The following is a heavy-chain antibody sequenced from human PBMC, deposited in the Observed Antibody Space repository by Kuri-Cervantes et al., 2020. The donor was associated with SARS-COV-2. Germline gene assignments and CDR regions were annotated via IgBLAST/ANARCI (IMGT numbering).Heavy chain of an antibody. V-gene: IGHV3-21*01. J-gene: IGHJ6*02. CDR3: ARGGGRIVVVPAAMYYYGMDV. CDR1: GFTFGSYS. CDR2: ISSSSSYI. D-gene: IGHD2-2*01. Sequence: ETLSLTCAASGFTFGSYSMNWVRQAPGKGLEWVSSISSSSSYIYYADSVKGRFTISRDNAKNSLYLQMNSLRAEDTAVYYCARGGGRIVVVPAAMYYYGMDVWGQGTTVTVSS.